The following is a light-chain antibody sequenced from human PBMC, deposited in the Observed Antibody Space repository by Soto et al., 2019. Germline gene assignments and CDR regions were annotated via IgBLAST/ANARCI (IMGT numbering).Light chain of an antibody. V-gene: IGLV1-40*02. Sequence: QSVLTQPPSVSGASGQRVTISCTGGTGHDVHWYQHLPGRAPRLLMYGNSNRPSGVPDRFSGSKSGTSASLAITGLQAEDEADYYCQSYDSSLSGWVFGGGTKLTVL. J-gene: IGLJ3*02. CDR3: QSYDSSLSGWV. CDR2: GNS. CDR1: GTGHD.